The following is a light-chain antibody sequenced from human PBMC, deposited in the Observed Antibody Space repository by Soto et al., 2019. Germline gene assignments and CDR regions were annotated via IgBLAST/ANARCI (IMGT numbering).Light chain of an antibody. CDR3: QQYGSSPIT. J-gene: IGKJ5*01. CDR1: EDISYW. Sequence: DIQMTQTPSSVSASVGDRVTITCRASEDISYWVAWYQQKPGKAPKLLIYDASSLESGVPSRFSGSGSGTDFTLTISRLEPEDFAVYYCQQYGSSPITFGQGTRLENK. CDR2: DAS. V-gene: IGKV1-12*01.